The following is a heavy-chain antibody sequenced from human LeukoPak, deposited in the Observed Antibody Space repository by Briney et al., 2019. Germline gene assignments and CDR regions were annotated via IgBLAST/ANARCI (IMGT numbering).Heavy chain of an antibody. CDR3: ARVGWDAPRLNYFDY. CDR1: GGSVSSYY. Sequence: SETLSLTCTVSGGSVSSYYWSWIRQPAGKGLEWIGRIYTSGSTNYNPSLKSRVTMSVDTSKNQFSLKLSSVTAADTAVYYCARVGWDAPRLNYFDYWGQGTLVTVSS. CDR2: IYTSGST. D-gene: IGHD6-6*01. J-gene: IGHJ4*02. V-gene: IGHV4-4*07.